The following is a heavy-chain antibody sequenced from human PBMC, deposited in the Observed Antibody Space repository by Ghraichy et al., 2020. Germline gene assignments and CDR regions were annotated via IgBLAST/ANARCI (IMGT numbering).Heavy chain of an antibody. CDR2: IYYSGST. CDR1: GGSIRSYY. J-gene: IGHJ4*02. CDR3: ARLSRSSYYFDY. Sequence: SETLSLTCTVSGGSIRSYYWSWIRQPPGKGLEWIGYIYYSGSTNYNPSLKSRVTISVDTSKNQFSLKLSSVTAADTAVYYCARLSRSSYYFDYWGQGTLVTVSS. V-gene: IGHV4-59*08. D-gene: IGHD6-6*01.